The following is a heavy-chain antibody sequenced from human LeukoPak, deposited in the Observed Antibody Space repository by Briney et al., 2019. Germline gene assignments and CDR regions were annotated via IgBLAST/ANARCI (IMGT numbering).Heavy chain of an antibody. CDR3: ARGLGYCSGGSCYVSWFDP. D-gene: IGHD2-15*01. CDR1: VGFIRSGDSY. V-gene: IGHV4-31*03. J-gene: IGHJ5*02. Sequence: SETLSLTRTVSVGFIRSGDSYWSWIRQHPGKGREWIGYIYYWGSIYYNPSLKSRVNRLVDTSKKQFSLKLSPVTAADTAVYYCARGLGYCSGGSCYVSWFDPWGEGTLLTLS. CDR2: IYYWGSI.